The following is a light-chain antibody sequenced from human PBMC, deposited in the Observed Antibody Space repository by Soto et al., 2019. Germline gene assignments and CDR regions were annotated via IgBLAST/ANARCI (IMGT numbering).Light chain of an antibody. CDR3: GTWDSSLSVV. J-gene: IGLJ2*01. Sequence: QSALTQPASVSGSPGQSITISCSGSSSNIGNNYVSWYQQLPGTAPKLLIYDNNKRPSGIPDRFSGSKSGTSATLGITGLQTGDEADYYCGTWDSSLSVVFGGGTKVTVL. V-gene: IGLV1-51*01. CDR2: DNN. CDR1: SSNIGNNY.